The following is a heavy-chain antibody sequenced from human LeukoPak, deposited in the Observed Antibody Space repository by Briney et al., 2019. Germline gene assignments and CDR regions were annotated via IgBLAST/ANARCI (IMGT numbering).Heavy chain of an antibody. J-gene: IGHJ4*02. CDR2: IIPIFGTA. CDR3: ARGPTRYYFDY. D-gene: IGHD4-17*01. V-gene: IGHV1-69*01. CDR1: GGTFSSYA. Sequence: SVKVSCKASGGTFSSYAISWVRQAPGQGLEWMGGIIPIFGTAKYAQKFQGRVTITADESTSTAYMELSSLRSENTAVYYCARGPTRYYFDYWGQGTLVTVSS.